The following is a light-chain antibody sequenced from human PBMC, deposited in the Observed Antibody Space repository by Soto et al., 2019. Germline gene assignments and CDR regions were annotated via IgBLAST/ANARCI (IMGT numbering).Light chain of an antibody. V-gene: IGKV3-11*01. Sequence: EIVMTQSPATLSVSPGERATLSCRASQSVNNFFAWYQQXXXXXXXXXXXXXXXRATGVPARFNGSGSQTEFNLTISSIETEDFAMYYCQQRRNWPTSCGQGTKVDI. CDR2: XXX. CDR3: QQRRNWPTS. J-gene: IGKJ1*01. CDR1: QSVNNF.